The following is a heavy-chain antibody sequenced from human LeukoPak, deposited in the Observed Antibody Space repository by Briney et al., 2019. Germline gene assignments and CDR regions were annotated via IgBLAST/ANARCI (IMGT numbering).Heavy chain of an antibody. CDR2: SYVGGFPA. V-gene: IGHV3-23*03. J-gene: IGHJ5*02. CDR3: AKDLTYGDGRWEFDA. Sequence: QPGGSLRLSCSASGFNFGGFALSWVRQAPGRGLEWVSGSYVGGFPAEYPDSVGGRFTVSRDDSKNALYLQMNSLRVEDTAVYYCAKDLTYGDGRWEFDAWGQGTVVTASS. D-gene: IGHD5-24*01. CDR1: GFNFGGFA.